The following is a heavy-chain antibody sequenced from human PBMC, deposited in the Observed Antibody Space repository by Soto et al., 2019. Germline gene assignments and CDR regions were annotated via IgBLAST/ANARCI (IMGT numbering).Heavy chain of an antibody. CDR2: IIPIFGIA. J-gene: IGHJ3*02. D-gene: IGHD6-13*01. V-gene: IGHV1-69*10. Sequence: ASVKVSCKASGGTFSSYAISWVRQAPGQGLEWMGGIIPIFGIANYAQKFQGRVTITADKSTSTAYMELSSLRSEDTAVYYCVRGESAAAGDAFDIWGQGTMVTVSS. CDR3: VRGESAAAGDAFDI. CDR1: GGTFSSYA.